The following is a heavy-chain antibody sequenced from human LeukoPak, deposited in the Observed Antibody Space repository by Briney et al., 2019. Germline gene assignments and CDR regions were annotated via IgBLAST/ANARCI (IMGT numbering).Heavy chain of an antibody. Sequence: ASVKVSCKASGGTFSSYAISWVRQAPGQGLEWMGRIIPILGITNYAQKFQGRVTITADKSTSTAYMELSSLRSEDTAVYYCARSLNYGDFLFDDWGQGTLVTVSS. CDR3: ARSLNYGDFLFDD. J-gene: IGHJ4*02. CDR1: GGTFSSYA. V-gene: IGHV1-69*04. D-gene: IGHD4-17*01. CDR2: IIPILGIT.